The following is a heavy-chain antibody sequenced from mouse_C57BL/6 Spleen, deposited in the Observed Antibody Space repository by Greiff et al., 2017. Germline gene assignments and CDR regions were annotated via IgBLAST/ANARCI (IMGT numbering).Heavy chain of an antibody. V-gene: IGHV1-69*01. D-gene: IGHD3-1*01. CDR1: GYTFTSYW. Sequence: QVQLQQPGAELVMPGASVKLSCKASGYTFTSYWMHWVKQRPGQGLEWIGEIDPSDSYTNYNQKFKGKSTLTVDKSSSTAYMQLSSLTSEDSAVYCCARRSLGDYYAMDYWGQGTSVTVSS. CDR3: ARRSLGDYYAMDY. CDR2: IDPSDSYT. J-gene: IGHJ4*01.